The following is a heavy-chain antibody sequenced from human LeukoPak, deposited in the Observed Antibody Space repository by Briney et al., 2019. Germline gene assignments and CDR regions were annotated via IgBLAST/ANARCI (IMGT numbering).Heavy chain of an antibody. J-gene: IGHJ4*02. CDR1: GYSISSGYY. CDR2: INHSGST. Sequence: PSETLSLTCTVSGYSISSGYYWGWIRQPPGKGLEWIGEINHSGSTNYNPSLKSRVTISVDTSKNQFSLKLSSVTAADTAVYYCARREGLYYYGSGSYYNVPQHFDYWGQGTLVTVSS. V-gene: IGHV4-38-2*02. D-gene: IGHD3-10*01. CDR3: ARREGLYYYGSGSYYNVPQHFDY.